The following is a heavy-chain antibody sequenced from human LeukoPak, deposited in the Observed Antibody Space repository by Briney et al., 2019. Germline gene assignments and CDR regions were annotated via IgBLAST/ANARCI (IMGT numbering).Heavy chain of an antibody. V-gene: IGHV1-8*02. Sequence: GASVKVSCKASGYTFTGYYMHWVRQAPGQGLEWVGWMNPNSGNTGYAQKFQGRVTMTRNTSISTAYMELSSLRSEDTAVYYCARGRGYDFWSGYYKGENWFDPWGQGTLVTVSS. CDR2: MNPNSGNT. CDR3: ARGRGYDFWSGYYKGENWFDP. D-gene: IGHD3-3*01. CDR1: GYTFTGYY. J-gene: IGHJ5*02.